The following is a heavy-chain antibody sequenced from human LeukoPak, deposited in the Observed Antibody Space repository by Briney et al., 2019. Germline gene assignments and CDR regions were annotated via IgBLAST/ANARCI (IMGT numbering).Heavy chain of an antibody. CDR3: ARDPLNHSNGHENWFDP. CDR2: IWYDGSNK. CDR1: GFTFSSYG. D-gene: IGHD3-22*01. J-gene: IGHJ5*02. V-gene: IGHV3-33*01. Sequence: PGGSLRLSCAASGFTFSSYGMHWVRQAPGKGLEWVAVIWYDGSNKYYADSVKGRFTISRDNSKNTLYLQMNSLRAEDTAVYYCARDPLNHSNGHENWFDPWGQGTLVTVSP.